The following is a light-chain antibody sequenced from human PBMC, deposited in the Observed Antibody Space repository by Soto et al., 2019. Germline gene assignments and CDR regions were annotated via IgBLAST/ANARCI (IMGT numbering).Light chain of an antibody. CDR2: GIS. J-gene: IGKJ5*01. CDR1: QSIPSTY. Sequence: EIVLTQSPGTLSLSPGEGATLACRASQSIPSTYFAWYQQKPGQAPRLLIYGISTRASGIPDRFSGSGSGTEFTLTISSLQSEDFAVYYCQKYEKWPISCGQGTRLEIK. CDR3: QKYEKWPIS. V-gene: IGKV3D-15*01.